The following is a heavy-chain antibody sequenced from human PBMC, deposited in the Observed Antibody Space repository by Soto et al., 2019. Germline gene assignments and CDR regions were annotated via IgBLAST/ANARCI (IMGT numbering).Heavy chain of an antibody. CDR3: AKDTTFGETDY. D-gene: IGHD3-10*01. CDR1: GFTFSSYA. V-gene: IGHV3-23*01. CDR2: ISGSGGST. J-gene: IGHJ4*02. Sequence: GESLKISCAASGFTFSSYAMSWVRQAPGKGLEWVSAISGSGGSTYYADSVKGRFTISRDNSKNTLYLQMNSLRAEDTAVYYCAKDTTFGETDYWGQGTLVTVSS.